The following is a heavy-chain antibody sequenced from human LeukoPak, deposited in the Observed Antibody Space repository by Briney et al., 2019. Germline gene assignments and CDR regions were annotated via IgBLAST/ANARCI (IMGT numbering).Heavy chain of an antibody. J-gene: IGHJ5*02. Sequence: GGSLRLSCSVAGFTFSSSAMSWVRQAPGKGLEWVSSISGGGTKTYYADSVKGRFTISRDNSKNSLYLRMNSLRVEDTAVYYCAEHRESSSDWFDPWGQGTLVTVSS. CDR3: AEHRESSSDWFDP. V-gene: IGHV3-23*01. CDR2: ISGGGTKT. D-gene: IGHD3-10*01. CDR1: GFTFSSSA.